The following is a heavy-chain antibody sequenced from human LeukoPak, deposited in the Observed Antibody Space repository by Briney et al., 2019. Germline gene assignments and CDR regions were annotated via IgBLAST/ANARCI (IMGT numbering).Heavy chain of an antibody. CDR3: ARGLNWYFDL. J-gene: IGHJ2*01. CDR1: GGSLSDYY. Sequence: SETLSLTCAVIGGSLSDYYWSWIRQPPGKGLEWIGEINHGGSTSYNPSLKSRLTISVDTSKNQFSLKLSSVTAADTAVYYCARGLNWYFDLWGRGTLVSVSS. V-gene: IGHV4-34*01. CDR2: INHGGST.